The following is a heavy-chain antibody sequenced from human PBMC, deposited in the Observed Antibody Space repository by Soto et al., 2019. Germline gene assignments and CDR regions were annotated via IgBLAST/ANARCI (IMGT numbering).Heavy chain of an antibody. D-gene: IGHD3-10*01. CDR2: IYSGGST. J-gene: IGHJ6*03. V-gene: IGHV3-53*04. CDR1: GFTVSSNY. CDR3: ARGGSGMNPYYYYYMDV. Sequence: GGSLRLSCAASGFTVSSNYMSWVRQAPGKGLEWVSVIYSGGSTYYADSVKGRFTISRHNSKNTLYLQMNSLRAEDTAVYYCARGGSGMNPYYYYYMDVWGKGTKVTVSS.